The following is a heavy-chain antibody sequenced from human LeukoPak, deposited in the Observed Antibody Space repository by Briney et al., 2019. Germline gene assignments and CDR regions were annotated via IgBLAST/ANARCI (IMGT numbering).Heavy chain of an antibody. J-gene: IGHJ4*02. CDR1: GLTVSSSY. D-gene: IGHD1-26*01. CDR3: AYRNTLDY. Sequence: PGGSLRLSCAASGLTVSSSYMSWVRQAPGKGLEWVSIIYNDGSTYYADSMKGRFTISRDNSKNTLYLQVNSLRAEDTAIYYCAYRNTLDYWGQGTLVTVSS. V-gene: IGHV3-53*01. CDR2: IYNDGST.